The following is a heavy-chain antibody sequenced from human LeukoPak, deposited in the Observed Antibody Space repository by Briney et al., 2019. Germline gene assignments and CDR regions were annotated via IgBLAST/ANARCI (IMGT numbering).Heavy chain of an antibody. J-gene: IGHJ4*02. CDR1: GYTFTSND. V-gene: IGHV1-46*01. CDR3: ARDQEGFDY. CDR2: IYPTNGST. Sequence: ASVKVFCKASGYTFTSNDIHWVRQAPGQGLEWMGMIYPTNGSTSSAKTLQGRVTVTSDTTTSTIHMALSCLRSAATAVYYCARDQEGFDYWGQGTLVTVSS.